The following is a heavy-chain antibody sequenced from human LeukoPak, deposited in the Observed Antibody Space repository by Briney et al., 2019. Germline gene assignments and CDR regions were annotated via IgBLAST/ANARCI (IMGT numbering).Heavy chain of an antibody. CDR3: AKEGRGYSYGSGY. Sequence: GALRLSCAASGFTFSSYGMHWVRPAPGKGLEWVAFIRYDGSNKYYADSVKGRFTISRDNSKNTMYLQMNSLRAEDTAVYYCAKEGRGYSYGSGYWGQGTLVTVSS. J-gene: IGHJ4*02. CDR2: IRYDGSNK. CDR1: GFTFSSYG. V-gene: IGHV3-30*02. D-gene: IGHD5-18*01.